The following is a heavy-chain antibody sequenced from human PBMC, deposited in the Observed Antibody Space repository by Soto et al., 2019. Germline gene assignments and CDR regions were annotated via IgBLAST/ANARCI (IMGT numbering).Heavy chain of an antibody. CDR2: IHHSGST. CDR1: GGSISSGGYS. Sequence: PSETLSLTCAVSGGSISSGGYSWSWIRQPPGTGLEWIGEIHHSGSTNYNPSLKSRVTISVDTSKNQFSLKLSSVTAADTAVYYCARQGEPLGYCSGGSCYPWGYYYYYGMDVWGQGTTVTVSS. J-gene: IGHJ6*02. V-gene: IGHV4-39*01. CDR3: ARQGEPLGYCSGGSCYPWGYYYYYGMDV. D-gene: IGHD2-15*01.